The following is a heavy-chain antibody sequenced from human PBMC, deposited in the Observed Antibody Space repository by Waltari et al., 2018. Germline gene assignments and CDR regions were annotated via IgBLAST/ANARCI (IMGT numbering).Heavy chain of an antibody. Sequence: EVQLLESGGGLVQPGGSLRLSCEASGFTFSTYARSWVRQVPGKGPKGVASISESGGDIYYADSVKGRFTISRDNSKDTVDLQMNSLRVEDTAVYYCAKDQSATTPRRWDYWGQGTVVSVSS. D-gene: IGHD1-1*01. V-gene: IGHV3-23*01. J-gene: IGHJ4*02. CDR3: AKDQSATTPRRWDY. CDR1: GFTFSTYA. CDR2: ISESGGDI.